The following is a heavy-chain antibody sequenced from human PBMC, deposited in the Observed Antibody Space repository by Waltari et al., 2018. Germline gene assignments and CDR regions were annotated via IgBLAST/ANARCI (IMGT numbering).Heavy chain of an antibody. Sequence: EVQLVESGGGLVKPGGSLRLSCAASGFTFSSYSMNWVRQAPGKGLEWVSSISSSSSYIYYADSVKGRFTISRDNAKNSLYLQMNCLRAEDTAVYYCARLLPNDAWYFDLWGRGTLVTASS. CDR3: ARLLPNDAWYFDL. J-gene: IGHJ2*01. CDR2: ISSSSSYI. D-gene: IGHD1-1*01. V-gene: IGHV3-21*01. CDR1: GFTFSSYS.